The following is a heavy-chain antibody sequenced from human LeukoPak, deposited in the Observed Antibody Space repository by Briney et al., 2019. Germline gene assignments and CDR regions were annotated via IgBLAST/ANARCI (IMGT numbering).Heavy chain of an antibody. CDR1: GFTFSNYG. V-gene: IGHV3-30*18. CDR2: ISYDGSNK. CDR3: ANNAIEYQLLYVDY. J-gene: IGHJ4*02. D-gene: IGHD2-2*01. Sequence: GGSLRLSCAASGFTFSNYGMHWVRQAPGKGLEWVAVISYDGSNKYYADSVKGRFTISGDNSKNTLYLQMNSLRAEDTAVYYCANNAIEYQLLYVDYWGQGTLVTVSS.